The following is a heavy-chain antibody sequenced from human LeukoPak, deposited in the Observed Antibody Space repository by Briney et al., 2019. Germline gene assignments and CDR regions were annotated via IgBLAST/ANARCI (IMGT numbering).Heavy chain of an antibody. CDR3: AKDLDHLIPFDVFDI. CDR2: ISGSGGST. V-gene: IGHV3-23*01. Sequence: GGSLRLSCAASGFTFSSYAMSWVRQAPGKGVEWVSGISGSGGSTVYVDSVKGRFTISRDNFKNTVFLQLNSLRAEDTAVYYCAKDLDHLIPFDVFDIWGQGTMVTVSS. J-gene: IGHJ3*02. D-gene: IGHD1-14*01. CDR1: GFTFSSYA.